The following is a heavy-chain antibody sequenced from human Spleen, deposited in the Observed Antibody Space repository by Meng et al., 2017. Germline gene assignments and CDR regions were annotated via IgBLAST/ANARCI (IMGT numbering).Heavy chain of an antibody. J-gene: IGHJ4*02. Sequence: SETLSLTCTVSGYSISSGYYWGWIRQPPGKGLEWIGYIYYIGSTNYNPSLKSRVTISVDTSQNNLSLKLSSVTAADSAVYYCARGPTTMAHDFDYWGQGTLVTVSS. V-gene: IGHV4-38-2*02. CDR2: IYYIGST. CDR3: ARGPTTMAHDFDY. CDR1: GYSISSGYY. D-gene: IGHD4-11*01.